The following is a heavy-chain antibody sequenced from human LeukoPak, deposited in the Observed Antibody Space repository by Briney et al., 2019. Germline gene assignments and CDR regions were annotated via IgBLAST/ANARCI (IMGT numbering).Heavy chain of an antibody. D-gene: IGHD5-18*01. CDR2: IYYSGST. CDR3: ARHGARNTAMVEFDY. Sequence: SETLSLTCTVSGGSISSSSYYWGWIRQPPGKGLEWIGSIYYSGSTNYNPSLKSRVTISVDTSKNQFSLKLSSVTAADTAVYYCARHGARNTAMVEFDYWGQGTLVTVSS. J-gene: IGHJ4*02. CDR1: GGSISSSSYY. V-gene: IGHV4-39*01.